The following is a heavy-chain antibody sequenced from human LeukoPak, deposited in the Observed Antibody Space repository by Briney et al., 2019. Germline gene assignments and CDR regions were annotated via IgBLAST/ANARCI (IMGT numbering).Heavy chain of an antibody. CDR1: GGSFSGYY. V-gene: IGHV4-34*01. CDR3: ARARSGWYGKYFQH. J-gene: IGHJ1*01. CDR2: INHSGST. Sequence: PSETLSLTCAVYGGSFSGYYWSWIRQPPGKGLEWIGEINHSGSTNYNPSLKSRVTISVDTSKNQFSLELSSVTAADTAVYYCARARSGWYGKYFQHWGQGTLVTVSS. D-gene: IGHD6-19*01.